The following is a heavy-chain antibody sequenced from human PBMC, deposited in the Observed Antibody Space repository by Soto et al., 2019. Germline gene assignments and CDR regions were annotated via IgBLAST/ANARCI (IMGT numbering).Heavy chain of an antibody. J-gene: IGHJ5*02. CDR3: ARVLLTSGWYVWFDP. D-gene: IGHD6-19*01. CDR1: GGSISSYY. CDR2: IYTSGST. Sequence: SDTLSLTCTVSGGSISSYYWSWIRQPAGKGLEWIGRIYTSGSTNYNPSLKSRVTMSVDTSKNQFSLKLSSVTAADTAVYYCARVLLTSGWYVWFDPWGQGTLVTVSS. V-gene: IGHV4-4*07.